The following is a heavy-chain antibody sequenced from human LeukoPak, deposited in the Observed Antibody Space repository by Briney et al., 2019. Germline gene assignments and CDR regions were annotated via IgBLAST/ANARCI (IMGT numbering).Heavy chain of an antibody. CDR3: ARGVAARAFDI. V-gene: IGHV3-23*01. J-gene: IGHJ3*02. CDR2: ITNNGGTT. Sequence: PGGSLRLSCVASGLTFSSHAMTWVRQAPGKGLEWVSGITNNGGTTYHAESVRGRFTISRDNSKNSLYLQMNSLRAEDTAVYYCARGVAARAFDIWGQGTMVTVSS. D-gene: IGHD6-13*01. CDR1: GLTFSSHA.